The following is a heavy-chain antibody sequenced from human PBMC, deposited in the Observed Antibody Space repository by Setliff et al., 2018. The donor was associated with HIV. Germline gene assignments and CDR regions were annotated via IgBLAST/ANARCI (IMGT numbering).Heavy chain of an antibody. Sequence: PSETLSLTCTVSGGSISTSYWNWIRQPPGKGLEWIGNIYYSGNTYYNPSLKSRVTISVDTSKNQFSLKLNSVTAADTAVYFCAGYRYYYDSSGYGRWFDPWGQGTLVTVSS. V-gene: IGHV4-59*04. D-gene: IGHD3-22*01. CDR2: IYYSGNT. J-gene: IGHJ5*02. CDR1: GGSISTSY. CDR3: AGYRYYYDSSGYGRWFDP.